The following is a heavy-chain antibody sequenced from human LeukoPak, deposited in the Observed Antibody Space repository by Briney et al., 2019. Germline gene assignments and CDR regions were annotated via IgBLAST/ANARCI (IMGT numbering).Heavy chain of an antibody. D-gene: IGHD2-8*01. CDR1: GFTFSTYG. CDR3: ARATPAGVYYFDY. V-gene: IGHV3-30*03. Sequence: TGGSLRLSCVASGFTFSTYGMHWVRQAPGKGLVWVALISYDGSGKYYADSVKGRFTISRDNSRNTLYLQMNSLRAEDTAVYYCARATPAGVYYFDYWGQGTLVTVSS. J-gene: IGHJ4*02. CDR2: ISYDGSGK.